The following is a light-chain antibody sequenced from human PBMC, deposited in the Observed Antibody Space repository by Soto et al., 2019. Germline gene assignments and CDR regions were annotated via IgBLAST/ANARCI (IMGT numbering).Light chain of an antibody. CDR3: HQYGSSQYT. V-gene: IGKV3-20*01. Sequence: EIVLTQSPGTLSLSPGERATLSCRASQSVNNNYLAWYQQKPGQAPRLLIYGASSRATGIPDRFSGSGSGTDFTITISRLEPEDFAVYYCHQYGSSQYTFGQGTKLEIK. CDR1: QSVNNNY. J-gene: IGKJ2*01. CDR2: GAS.